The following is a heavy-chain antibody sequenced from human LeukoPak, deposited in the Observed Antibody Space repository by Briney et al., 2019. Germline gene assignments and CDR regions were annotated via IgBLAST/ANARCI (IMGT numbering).Heavy chain of an antibody. J-gene: IGHJ4*02. V-gene: IGHV3-23*01. CDR2: ITGSGGHT. Sequence: GGSLRLSCTASVFTFSNYAISAVRQAPGGGVEWGSPITGSGGHTYYADSVKGRLTLSRENSKNTLYLQMNSLRVEDTAVSFCASHDSSGYYLYRSFTYWGQGTLVTVSS. D-gene: IGHD3-22*01. CDR3: ASHDSSGYYLYRSFTY. CDR1: VFTFSNYA.